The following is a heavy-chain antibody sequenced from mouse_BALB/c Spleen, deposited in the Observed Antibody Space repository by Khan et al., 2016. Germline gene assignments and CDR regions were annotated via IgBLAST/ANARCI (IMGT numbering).Heavy chain of an antibody. CDR3: ASSYYGSSYYFDY. J-gene: IGHJ2*01. CDR1: GFNIKDTY. V-gene: IGHV14-3*02. Sequence: VQLKQSGAELVKPGASVKLSCTASGFNIKDTYMHWVKQRPEQGLEWIGRIDPANGNTKYDPKFQGKATITADKSSNTAYLQLSSLTSEDTAVYYCASSYYGSSYYFDYWGQGTTLTVSS. CDR2: IDPANGNT. D-gene: IGHD1-1*01.